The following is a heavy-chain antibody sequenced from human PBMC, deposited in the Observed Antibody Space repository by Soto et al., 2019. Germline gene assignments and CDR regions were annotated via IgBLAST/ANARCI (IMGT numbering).Heavy chain of an antibody. D-gene: IGHD6-6*01. CDR2: ISWDGGST. CDR1: GFTFDDYT. V-gene: IGHV3-43*01. CDR3: AKDIAARGPRDGYYYYGMDG. J-gene: IGHJ6*02. Sequence: GGSLRLSCAASGFTFDDYTMHWVRQAPGKGLEWVSLISWDGGSTYYADSVKGRFTISRDNSKNSLYLQMNSLRTEDTALYYCAKDIAARGPRDGYYYYGMDGWGQGTTVTVAS.